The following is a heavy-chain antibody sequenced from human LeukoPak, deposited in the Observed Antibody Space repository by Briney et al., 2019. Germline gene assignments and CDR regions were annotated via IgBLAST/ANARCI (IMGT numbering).Heavy chain of an antibody. V-gene: IGHV3-30-3*01. Sequence: PGGSLRLSCAASGFTFSSYAMHWVRQAPGKGLEWVAVISYDGTNKYYADSVKGRFTISRDNSKNTLYLQMNSLRAEDTAVYYCAREVWQWLATGGLDYWGQGTLVTVSS. CDR2: ISYDGTNK. J-gene: IGHJ4*02. CDR3: AREVWQWLATGGLDY. CDR1: GFTFSSYA. D-gene: IGHD6-19*01.